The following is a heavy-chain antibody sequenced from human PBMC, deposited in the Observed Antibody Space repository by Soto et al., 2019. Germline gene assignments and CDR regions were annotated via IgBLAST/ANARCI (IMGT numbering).Heavy chain of an antibody. CDR2: IYSGGNT. Sequence: VQLVESGGGLVQPGGSLRLSCAASGFTVSSNYMSWVRQAPGKGLEWVSVIYSGGNTYYADSVKGRFTISRHNSKNTPYLQMNSLRAEDTAVDDCARVETAPGIWGAFDIWGQGTMVTVSS. CDR1: GFTVSSNY. V-gene: IGHV3-53*04. D-gene: IGHD2-15*01. CDR3: ARVETAPGIWGAFDI. J-gene: IGHJ3*02.